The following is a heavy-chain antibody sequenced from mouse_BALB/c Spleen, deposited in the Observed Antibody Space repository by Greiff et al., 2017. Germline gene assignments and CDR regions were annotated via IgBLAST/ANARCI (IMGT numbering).Heavy chain of an antibody. CDR1: GFTFSSFG. CDR2: ISSGSSTI. CDR3: ARGGYYYGSSIDY. Sequence: EVKLMESGGGLVQPGGSRKLSCAASGFTFSSFGMHWVRQAPEKGLEWVAYISSGSSTIYYADTVKGRFTISRDNPKNTLFLQMTSLRSEDTAMYYCARGGYYYGSSIDYWGQGTTLTVSS. D-gene: IGHD1-1*01. V-gene: IGHV5-17*02. J-gene: IGHJ2*01.